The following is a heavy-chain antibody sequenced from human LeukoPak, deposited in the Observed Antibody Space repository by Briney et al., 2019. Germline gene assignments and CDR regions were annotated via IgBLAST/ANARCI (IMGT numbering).Heavy chain of an antibody. J-gene: IGHJ4*02. CDR3: ARGYCSSTSCLPFDY. CDR1: GGSMSSYY. CDR2: IYASGST. D-gene: IGHD2-2*01. V-gene: IGHV4-4*07. Sequence: PSETLSLTCTVSGGSMSSYYGSWIRQPAGRGLEWIGRIYASGSTNYNPSRKNRVTFSVDTSKNQFSLELRSVNAGDTRVYYCARGYCSSTSCLPFDYWGQGTLVTVSS.